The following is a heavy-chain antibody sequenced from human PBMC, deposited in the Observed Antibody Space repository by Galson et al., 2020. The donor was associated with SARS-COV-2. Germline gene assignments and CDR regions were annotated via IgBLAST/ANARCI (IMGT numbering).Heavy chain of an antibody. D-gene: IGHD3-3*01. V-gene: IGHV3-30*04. CDR3: ARDGNFWSGYVPPDY. CDR1: GFNFSSYA. CDR2: ISYDGSNK. Sequence: GESLKISCAASGFNFSSYAMHWVRQAPGKGLEWVAVISYDGSNKYYADSVKGRFTISRDNSKNTLYLQMNSLRAEDTAVYYCARDGNFWSGYVPPDYWGQGTLVTVSS. J-gene: IGHJ4*02.